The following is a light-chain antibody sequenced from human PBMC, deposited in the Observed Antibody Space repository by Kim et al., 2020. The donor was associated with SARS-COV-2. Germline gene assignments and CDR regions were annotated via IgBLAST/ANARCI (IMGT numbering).Light chain of an antibody. Sequence: SYELIQPPSASVAPGKTARITCGGNNIGSKSVHWYQQKPGQAPVLVIYYDSDRPSGIPERFSGSNSGNTATLTISRVEAGDEADYYCQVWDSSSDHPVFGGGTQLTVL. V-gene: IGLV3-21*04. CDR3: QVWDSSSDHPV. J-gene: IGLJ2*01. CDR2: YDS. CDR1: NIGSKS.